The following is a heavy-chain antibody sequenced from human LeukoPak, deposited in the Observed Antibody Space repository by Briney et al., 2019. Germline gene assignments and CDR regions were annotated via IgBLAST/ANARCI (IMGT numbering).Heavy chain of an antibody. V-gene: IGHV4-39*07. CDR1: GFTFSSYS. J-gene: IGHJ3*02. Sequence: GSLRLSCAASGFTFSSYSMNWVRQAPGKGLECIGTIYYSGITYNHSSLKSRVTISVDTSKNQFSLKLNSVTAADTAVYFCAKSGPAAGRPDAFDIWGQGTMVTVSS. D-gene: IGHD2-2*01. CDR3: AKSGPAAGRPDAFDI. CDR2: IYYSGIT.